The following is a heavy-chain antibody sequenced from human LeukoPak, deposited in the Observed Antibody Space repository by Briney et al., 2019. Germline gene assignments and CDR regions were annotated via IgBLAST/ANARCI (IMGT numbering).Heavy chain of an antibody. V-gene: IGHV1-46*01. D-gene: IGHD5-24*01. CDR1: GYTFTSNY. J-gene: IGHJ5*01. CDR3: AGDNSVRDEAWWFNS. Sequence: ASVKVSCKAFGYTFTSNYMHWVRQAPGQGPEWMGVISPSGGSTTYAQKFQGRVTLTRDMSTSTDYLELSSLRSEDTAVYYCAGDNSVRDEAWWFNSWGQGTLVTVSS. CDR2: ISPSGGST.